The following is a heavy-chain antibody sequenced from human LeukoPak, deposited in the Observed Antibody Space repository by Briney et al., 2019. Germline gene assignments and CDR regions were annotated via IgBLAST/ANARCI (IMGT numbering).Heavy chain of an antibody. J-gene: IGHJ6*03. CDR3: ARGKWYSSSFDYYYYYMDV. CDR1: GYTFTSYD. D-gene: IGHD6-6*01. CDR2: MNPNSGNT. V-gene: IGHV1-8*01. Sequence: ASVKVSCKASGYTFTSYDINWVRQATGQGLEWMGWMNPNSGNTGYAQKFQGRVTMTRNTSISTAYMELSSLRSEDTAVHYCARGKWYSSSFDYYYYYMDVWGKGTTVTVSS.